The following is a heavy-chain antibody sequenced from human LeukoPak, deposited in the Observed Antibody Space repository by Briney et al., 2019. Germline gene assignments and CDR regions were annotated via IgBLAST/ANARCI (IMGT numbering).Heavy chain of an antibody. CDR1: GFTFSSYA. CDR3: AASYYYDRARFDP. J-gene: IGHJ5*02. D-gene: IGHD3-22*01. CDR2: ISGSGGST. V-gene: IGHV3-23*01. Sequence: PGGSLRLSCAASGFTFSSYAMSWVRQAPGKGLGWVSAISGSGGSTYYADSVKGRFTISRDNSKNTLYLQMNSLRAEDTAVYYCAASYYYDRARFDPWGQGTLVTVSS.